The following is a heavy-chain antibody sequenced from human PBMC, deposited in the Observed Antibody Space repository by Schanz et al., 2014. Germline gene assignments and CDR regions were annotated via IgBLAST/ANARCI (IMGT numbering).Heavy chain of an antibody. CDR2: ISFSGNTI. Sequence: EVQLVESGGGLVRPGGSLRLSCTTSGLIFSTYTLNWVRQAPGKGLEWISYISFSGNTIYYADSVKGRFTISRDNSKNTLFLQMDSLRVEDTAVYYCMAMGRNTSHYFDHWGQGTLVAVSA. V-gene: IGHV3-48*01. CDR1: GLIFSTYT. CDR3: MAMGRNTSHYFDH. D-gene: IGHD1-1*01. J-gene: IGHJ4*02.